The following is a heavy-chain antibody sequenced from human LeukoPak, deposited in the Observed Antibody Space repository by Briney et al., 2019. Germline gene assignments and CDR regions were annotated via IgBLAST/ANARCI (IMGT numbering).Heavy chain of an antibody. V-gene: IGHV1-18*01. J-gene: IGHJ3*02. Sequence: GASVKVSCKASGYTFTSYGISWVRQAPGQGLEWMGWISAYNGNTNYAQKLQGRVTMTTDTSTSTAYMELRSLRSDDTAVYYCAREATVTTRDAFDIWGQGTMVTVSS. D-gene: IGHD4-17*01. CDR3: AREATVTTRDAFDI. CDR1: GYTFTSYG. CDR2: ISAYNGNT.